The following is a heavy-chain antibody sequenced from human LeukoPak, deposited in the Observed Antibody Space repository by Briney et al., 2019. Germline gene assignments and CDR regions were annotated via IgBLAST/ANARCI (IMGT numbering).Heavy chain of an antibody. CDR1: GFTSSDHA. V-gene: IGHV3-30*04. D-gene: IGHD2-8*01. J-gene: IGHJ4*02. CDR3: AAQPCINGICYLDY. Sequence: GRSLRLSCTASGFTSSDHAMHWVRRAPGKGLEWVTVISYHARDQFYADSVKGRFTVSRDNSRNILYLQMNSLRVEDSAVYYCAAQPCINGICYLDYWGQGALVTVSS. CDR2: ISYHARDQ.